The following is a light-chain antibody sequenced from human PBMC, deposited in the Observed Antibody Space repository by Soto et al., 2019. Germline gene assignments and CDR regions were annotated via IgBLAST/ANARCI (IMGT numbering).Light chain of an antibody. V-gene: IGLV2-14*02. CDR1: SSDVGSYKF. CDR2: EGT. CDR3: SSSTNTNTLVI. Sequence: LTQPASVSGSPGQSITISCTGTSSDVGSYKFVSWFQQHPGKAPKLMIFEGTNRPSGVSNRFSGSKSGNTASLTISGLQAEDEAIYFCSSSTNTNTLVIFGGGTKVTVL. J-gene: IGLJ2*01.